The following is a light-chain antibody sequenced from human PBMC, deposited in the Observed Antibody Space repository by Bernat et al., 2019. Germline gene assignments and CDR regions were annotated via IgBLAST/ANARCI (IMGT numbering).Light chain of an antibody. CDR3: QQLDKFPIT. J-gene: IGKJ5*01. CDR2: GAS. CDR1: QVIGTY. V-gene: IGKV1-9*01. Sequence: DIQLTQSPSFLSASVGDRVTITCRASQVIGTYLAWYHQTPGKAPHLLIYGASTLQSGVPSRFSGSGSGTEFTLTISSLQPEDSATYYCQQLDKFPITFGQGTRLEIK.